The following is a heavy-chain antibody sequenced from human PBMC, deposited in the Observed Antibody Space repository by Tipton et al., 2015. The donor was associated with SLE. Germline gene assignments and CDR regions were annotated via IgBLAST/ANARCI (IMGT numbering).Heavy chain of an antibody. CDR1: GGSISSGVYY. V-gene: IGHV4-39*07. J-gene: IGHJ4*02. Sequence: TLSLTCTVSGGSISSGVYYWGWVRQPPGKGLEWIASVYYNGDTFYSPSLKSRVTISPDTPRNQFSLKLNSVTAADTAMYYCVRHDSILWGDYWGQGFLVTVSS. CDR3: VRHDSILWGDY. D-gene: IGHD3-10*01. CDR2: VYYNGDT.